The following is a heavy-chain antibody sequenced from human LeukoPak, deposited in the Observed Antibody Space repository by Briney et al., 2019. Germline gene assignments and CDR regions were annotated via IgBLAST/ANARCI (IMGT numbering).Heavy chain of an antibody. CDR3: ATWSSAKTAMYF. J-gene: IGHJ4*02. Sequence: PSETPSPTFTFSRGSISNTNYYRAWIRPPPGKGLECIGSIYYSGSPYYNPSLKSRDALSVDTSKNQFSLRLSSVTAADAAVYICATWSSAKTAMYFWGEGTLVTVSS. CDR2: IYYSGSP. CDR1: RGSISNTNYY. V-gene: IGHV4-39*05. D-gene: IGHD2-2*01.